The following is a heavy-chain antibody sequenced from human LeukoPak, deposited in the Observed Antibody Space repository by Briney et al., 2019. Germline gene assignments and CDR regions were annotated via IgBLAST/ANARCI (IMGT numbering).Heavy chain of an antibody. CDR2: INPNSGGT. CDR3: ARENYYDGSGSPSASAPKDH. CDR1: GYTFTGYY. D-gene: IGHD3-22*01. Sequence: ASVKVSCKASGYTFTGYYMHWVRQAPGQGLEWMGRINPNSGGTNYAQKFQGRVTMTRDTSISTAYMELSRLRSDDTAVYYCARENYYDGSGSPSASAPKDHWGQGTLVTVSS. J-gene: IGHJ4*02. V-gene: IGHV1-2*06.